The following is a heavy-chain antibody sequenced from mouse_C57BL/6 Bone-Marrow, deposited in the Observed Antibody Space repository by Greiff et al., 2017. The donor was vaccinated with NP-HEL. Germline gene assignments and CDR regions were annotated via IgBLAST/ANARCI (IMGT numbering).Heavy chain of an antibody. CDR3: TRPYYYSPSNPYAC. J-gene: IGHJ3*01. Sequence: VQLQQSGPELVKPGASVKISCKASGYAFSSSWMNWVKQRPGKGLEWIGRIYPGDGDTNYNGKFKGKATLTADKSSSTAYMQLSSLTSDDSAVYFCTRPYYYSPSNPYACWGKRTLVTVSA. D-gene: IGHD1-1*01. CDR1: GYAFSSSW. V-gene: IGHV1-82*01. CDR2: IYPGDGDT.